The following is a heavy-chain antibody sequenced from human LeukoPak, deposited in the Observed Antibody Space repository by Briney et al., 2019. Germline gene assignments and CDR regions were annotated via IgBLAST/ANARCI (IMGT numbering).Heavy chain of an antibody. J-gene: IGHJ4*02. V-gene: IGHV3-30*02. CDR2: YDGSKK. Sequence: YDGSKKNYADSVKGRFTISRDNSKNTLYLQMNSLRAEDTAVYYCAKSRVVPAADEIALFDYWGQGTLVTVSS. D-gene: IGHD2-2*01. CDR3: AKSRVVPAADEIALFDY.